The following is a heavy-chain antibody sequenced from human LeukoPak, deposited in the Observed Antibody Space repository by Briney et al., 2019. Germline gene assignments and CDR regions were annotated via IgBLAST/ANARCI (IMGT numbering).Heavy chain of an antibody. CDR1: GFTFSSYA. V-gene: IGHV3-23*01. J-gene: IGHJ4*02. D-gene: IGHD6-6*01. CDR3: AKVAEQLVRGGYFDY. CDR2: INAGGGST. Sequence: GGSLRLSCAASGFTFSSYAMSWVRQAPGKGLEWVSLINAGGGSTYYADSVKGRFTISRDNSKNTLYLQMNSLRAEDTAVYYCAKVAEQLVRGGYFDYWGQGTLVTVSS.